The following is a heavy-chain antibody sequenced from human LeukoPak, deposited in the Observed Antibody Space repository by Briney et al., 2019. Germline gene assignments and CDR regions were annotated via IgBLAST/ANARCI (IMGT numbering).Heavy chain of an antibody. CDR2: INHSGST. Sequence: SETLSLTCAVYGGSFSGYYWSWIRQPPGKGLEWIGEINHSGSTNYNPSLKSRVTISVDTSKNQFSLKPSSVTAADTAVYYCARVFKGSLLSGGLWSGYYTGDYYYYYMDVWGKGTTVTVSS. V-gene: IGHV4-34*01. J-gene: IGHJ6*03. D-gene: IGHD3-3*01. CDR3: ARVFKGSLLSGGLWSGYYTGDYYYYYMDV. CDR1: GGSFSGYY.